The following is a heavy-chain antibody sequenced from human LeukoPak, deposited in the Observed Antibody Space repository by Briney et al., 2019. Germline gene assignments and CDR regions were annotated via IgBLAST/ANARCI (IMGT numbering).Heavy chain of an antibody. V-gene: IGHV4-39*01. CDR3: ARLGGYCSRTSCYLFDY. CDR2: IYYSGST. J-gene: IGHJ4*02. Sequence: PSETLSLTCTVSGGSISSSSYYWGWLRQPQGKGLEWIGSIYYSGSTYYNPSLKSRVTISVYTSKNQFSLKLSSVTAADTAVYYCARLGGYCSRTSCYLFDYWGQGTLVTVSS. CDR1: GGSISSSSYY. D-gene: IGHD2-2*01.